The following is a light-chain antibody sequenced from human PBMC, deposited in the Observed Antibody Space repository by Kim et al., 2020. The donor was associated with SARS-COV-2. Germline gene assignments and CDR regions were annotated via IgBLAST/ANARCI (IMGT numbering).Light chain of an antibody. CDR2: AAS. CDR1: QNIGTY. J-gene: IGKJ2*03. CDR3: QHSYVSPYS. V-gene: IGKV1-39*01. Sequence: SASVVDRVTITCRASQNIGTYLNWYQHSLGKAPKLLVYAASSVSNGVPSRFSGDGFGTDFTLTISDLQPDDFATYYCQHSYVSPYSFGQGTKLEIK.